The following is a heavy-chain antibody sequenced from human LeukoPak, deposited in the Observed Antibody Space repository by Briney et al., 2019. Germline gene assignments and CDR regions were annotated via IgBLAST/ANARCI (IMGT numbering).Heavy chain of an antibody. J-gene: IGHJ5*02. CDR2: IYYSGST. CDR3: ARSNYDFWSGFGYRYNWFDP. Sequence: SETLSLTCTVSGGSISRYYWSWIRQPPGKGLEWIGYIYYSGSTKYNPSLKSRVTISVDTSKNQFSLKLSSVTAADTAVYYCARSNYDFWSGFGYRYNWFDPWGQGTLVTVSS. CDR1: GGSISRYY. V-gene: IGHV4-59*01. D-gene: IGHD3-3*01.